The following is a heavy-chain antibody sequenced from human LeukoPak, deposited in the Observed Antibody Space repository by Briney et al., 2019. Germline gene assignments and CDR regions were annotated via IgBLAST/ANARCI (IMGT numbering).Heavy chain of an antibody. D-gene: IGHD6-19*01. CDR2: INPSGGGT. CDR1: GYTFNNYY. V-gene: IGHV1-46*02. J-gene: IGHJ4*02. Sequence: ASVKVSCKASGYTFNNYYTYWVRQAPGQGPEWMGMINPSGGGTSYAQKFQGRVTMTRDTSTRTVYMEVSSPKPEDTAVYYCARQGAYSSAIGMGYWGQGTLVTVSS. CDR3: ARQGAYSSAIGMGY.